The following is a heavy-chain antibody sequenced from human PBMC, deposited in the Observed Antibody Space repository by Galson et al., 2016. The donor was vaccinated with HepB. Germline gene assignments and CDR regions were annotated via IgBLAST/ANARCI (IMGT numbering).Heavy chain of an antibody. CDR3: AGGPAHGDYSPGDY. Sequence: SETLSLTCGVHDGSLSGYYWSWIRQPPGMGLEWIGETYPGGRTNYNPSLRSRVTISKDTSKSQFSLRWSSVTAAATAVFYFAGGPAHGDYSPGDYWAPGTLVTVSS. CDR2: TYPGGRT. D-gene: IGHD4-17*01. CDR1: DGSLSGYY. J-gene: IGHJ4*02. V-gene: IGHV4-34*01.